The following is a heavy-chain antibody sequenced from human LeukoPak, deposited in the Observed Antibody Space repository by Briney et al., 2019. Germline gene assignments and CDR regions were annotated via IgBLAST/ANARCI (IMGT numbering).Heavy chain of an antibody. D-gene: IGHD2-2*01. J-gene: IGHJ6*03. V-gene: IGHV4-4*07. Sequence: NPSETLSLTCTVSGGSISSYYWSWIRQPAGKGLEWIGRIYTSGSTNYNPSLKSRVTISVDTSKNQFSLKLSSVTAADTAVYYCAAYCSSTSCFYYMDVWGKGTTVTVSS. CDR1: GGSISSYY. CDR3: AAYCSSTSCFYYMDV. CDR2: IYTSGST.